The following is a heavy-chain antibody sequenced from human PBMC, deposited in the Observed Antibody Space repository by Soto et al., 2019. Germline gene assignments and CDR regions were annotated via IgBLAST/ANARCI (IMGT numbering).Heavy chain of an antibody. D-gene: IGHD2-2*02. V-gene: IGHV4-30-2*01. CDR3: ARGYCSSTICYIWDNWFDP. CDR2: IYHSGST. Sequence: SETLSLTCAVSGGSISSGGYSWSWIRQPPGKGLEWIGYIYHSGSTYYNPSLKSRVTISVDTSKNQFSLKLSSVTAADTAVYYCARGYCSSTICYIWDNWFDPWGQGTLVTVS. J-gene: IGHJ5*02. CDR1: GGSISSGGYS.